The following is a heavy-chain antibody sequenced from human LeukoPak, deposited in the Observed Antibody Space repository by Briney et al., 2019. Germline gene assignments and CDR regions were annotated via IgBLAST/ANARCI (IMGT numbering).Heavy chain of an antibody. CDR2: ISGGGDTT. CDR1: GFTFSSYA. J-gene: IGHJ4*02. D-gene: IGHD3-22*01. CDR3: ARDWYYDSAGYFPY. Sequence: GGSLRLSCAASGFTFSSYAMSWVRQAPGKELEWVSAISGGGDTTYYADSVRGRFTVSRDNSKKMVYVQMNSLRVDDTAVYYCARDWYYDSAGYFPYWGLGTLVTVSS. V-gene: IGHV3-23*01.